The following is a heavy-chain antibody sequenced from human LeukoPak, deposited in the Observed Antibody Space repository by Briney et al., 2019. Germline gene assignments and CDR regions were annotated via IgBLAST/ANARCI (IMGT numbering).Heavy chain of an antibody. Sequence: GGSLRLSCAASGFTFTKYWMNWARQAPGKGLEWVASINHNGNVNYYVDSVKGRFTISRDNAKNSLYLQMSNLRAEDTAVYFCARGGGLDVWGQGATVTVSS. V-gene: IGHV3-7*03. CDR1: GFTFTKYW. J-gene: IGHJ6*02. D-gene: IGHD3-16*01. CDR2: INHNGNVN. CDR3: ARGGGLDV.